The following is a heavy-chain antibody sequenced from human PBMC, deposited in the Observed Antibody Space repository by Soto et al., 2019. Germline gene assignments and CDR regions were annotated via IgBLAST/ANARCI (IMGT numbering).Heavy chain of an antibody. J-gene: IGHJ6*02. D-gene: IGHD1-1*01. CDR3: ARHDNLGNYYYYYGMDV. Sequence: GESLKISCKGSGYSFTSYWIGWVRQMTGKGLEWMGIIYPGDSDNRYSPSFQGQVTISADKSISTAYLQWSSLKASDTAMYYCARHDNLGNYYYYYGMDVGGQGTTVTVSS. CDR2: IYPGDSDN. CDR1: GYSFTSYW. V-gene: IGHV5-51*01.